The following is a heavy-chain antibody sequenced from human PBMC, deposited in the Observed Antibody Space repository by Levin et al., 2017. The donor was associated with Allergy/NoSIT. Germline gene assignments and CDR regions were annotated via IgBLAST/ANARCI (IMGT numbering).Heavy chain of an antibody. D-gene: IGHD4-11*01. CDR2: MNPNSGNT. Sequence: GASVKVSCKASGYTFTSYDINWVRQATGQGLEWMGWMNPNSGNTGYAQKFQGRVTMTRNTSISTAYMELSSLRSEDTAVYYCARGGGTTPDVYYYYYGMDVWGQGTTVTVSS. CDR3: ARGGGTTPDVYYYYYGMDV. J-gene: IGHJ6*02. CDR1: GYTFTSYD. V-gene: IGHV1-8*01.